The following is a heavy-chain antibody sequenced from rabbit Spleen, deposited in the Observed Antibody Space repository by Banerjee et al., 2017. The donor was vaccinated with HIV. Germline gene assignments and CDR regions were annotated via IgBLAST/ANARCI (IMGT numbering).Heavy chain of an antibody. V-gene: IGHV1S45*01. Sequence: QEQLEESGGDLVKPGASLTLTCTASGFDFSTYYMCWVRQAPGKGLEWIACIDSGSSGFTYFASWAKGRFTISKTSSTTVTLQMTSLTAADTATYFCARDTSSSFSSYGMDLWGQGTLVTVS. J-gene: IGHJ6*01. CDR2: IDSGSSGFT. D-gene: IGHD1-1*01. CDR1: GFDFSTYY. CDR3: ARDTSSSFSSYGMDL.